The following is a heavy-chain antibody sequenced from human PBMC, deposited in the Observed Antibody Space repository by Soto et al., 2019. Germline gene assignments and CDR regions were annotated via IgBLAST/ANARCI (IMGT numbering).Heavy chain of an antibody. V-gene: IGHV1-18*01. J-gene: IGHJ6*02. CDR3: LIVVVPAAMGFYGMDV. D-gene: IGHD2-2*01. CDR1: GYTFTSYG. Sequence: GASVKVSCKASGYTFTSYGISWVRQAPGQGLEWMGWISAYNGNTSYAQKLQGRVTMTTGTSTSTAYMELRSLRSDDTAVYYCLIVVVPAAMGFYGMDVWGQGTTVTVSS. CDR2: ISAYNGNT.